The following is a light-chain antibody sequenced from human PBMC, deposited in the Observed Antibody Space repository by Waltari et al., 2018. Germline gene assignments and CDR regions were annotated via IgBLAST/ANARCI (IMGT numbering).Light chain of an antibody. Sequence: SYVLTQPPSVSVAPGKTARITCGGNNLGRKSVHWYQQKPGPAPVLVVYDDSDRPSGIPERFSGSNSGNTATLTISRVEAGDEADYYCQVWDSSSDHPVFGGGTKLTVL. V-gene: IGLV3-21*03. J-gene: IGLJ3*02. CDR2: DDS. CDR3: QVWDSSSDHPV. CDR1: NLGRKS.